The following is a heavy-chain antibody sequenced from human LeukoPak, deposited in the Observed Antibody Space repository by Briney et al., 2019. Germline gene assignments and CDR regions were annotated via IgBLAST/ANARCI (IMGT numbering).Heavy chain of an antibody. CDR1: GFTFSDYG. CDR2: IRYDGSFK. D-gene: IGHD5-24*01. CDR3: ARATSGSRDGYNWRFDY. V-gene: IGHV3-30*02. J-gene: IGHJ4*02. Sequence: PGGSLRLSCAASGFTFSDYGLHWVRQAPGKGLEWVAFIRYDGSFKYYADSVKGRFTISRDNSKDTLFLQMNSLRAEDTAVYYCARATSGSRDGYNWRFDYWGQGTLVTVSS.